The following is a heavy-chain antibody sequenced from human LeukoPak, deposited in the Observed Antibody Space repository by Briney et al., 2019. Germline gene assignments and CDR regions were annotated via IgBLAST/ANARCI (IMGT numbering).Heavy chain of an antibody. V-gene: IGHV3-21*01. CDR1: GFTFSSYA. CDR3: ARDMGYCSGGSCPDAFDI. J-gene: IGHJ3*02. CDR2: ISSSSSYI. D-gene: IGHD2-15*01. Sequence: GGSLRLSCAASGFTFSSYAMSWVRQAPGKGLEWVSSISSSSSYIYYADSVKGRFTISRDNAKNSLYLQMNSLRAEDTAVYYCARDMGYCSGGSCPDAFDIWGKGTMVTVSS.